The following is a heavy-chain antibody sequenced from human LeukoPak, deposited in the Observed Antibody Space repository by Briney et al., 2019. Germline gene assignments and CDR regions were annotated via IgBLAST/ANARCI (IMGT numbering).Heavy chain of an antibody. V-gene: IGHV1-69*01. CDR2: IIPIFGTA. J-gene: IGHJ4*02. D-gene: IGHD3-10*01. Sequence: SVKVSCKAPGGTFSSYAISWVRQAPGQGLEWMGGIIPIFGTANYAQKFQGRVTITADESTSTAYMELSSLRSEDTAVYYCATVGWGVRGVKLGYWGQGTLVTVSS. CDR1: GGTFSSYA. CDR3: ATVGWGVRGVKLGY.